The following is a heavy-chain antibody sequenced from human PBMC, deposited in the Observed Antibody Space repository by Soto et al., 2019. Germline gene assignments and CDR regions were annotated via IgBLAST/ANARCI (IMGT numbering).Heavy chain of an antibody. CDR2: ISGYSGNA. CDR1: GYIFSDYG. Sequence: QVQEMKSGAEVKKPGDSVKVSCKTSGYIFSDYGINWVRQDPGQGLEWMGWISGYSGNANLAQKFQGRVTMTTDKSTRTAYMELRRLRSDDTAVYYCAKRTSGTTWGESDYWGQGTLVTVSS. D-gene: IGHD4-17*01. J-gene: IGHJ4*02. CDR3: AKRTSGTTWGESDY. V-gene: IGHV1-18*04.